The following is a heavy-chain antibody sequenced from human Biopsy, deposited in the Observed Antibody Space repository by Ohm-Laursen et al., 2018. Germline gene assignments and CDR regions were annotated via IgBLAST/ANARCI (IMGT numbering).Heavy chain of an antibody. CDR3: ARAQGHTLYFFDF. CDR1: GFTFSSYG. J-gene: IGHJ4*02. V-gene: IGHV3-48*01. Sequence: GSLRLSCSAFGFTFSSYGMNWVRQAPTKGLEWVSYISSSSGTIYYADSVKGRFTISRDNAKSSLYLQMNSLRAEDTAMYYCARAQGHTLYFFDFWGQGTLVTVSS. D-gene: IGHD2-21*01. CDR2: ISSSSGTI.